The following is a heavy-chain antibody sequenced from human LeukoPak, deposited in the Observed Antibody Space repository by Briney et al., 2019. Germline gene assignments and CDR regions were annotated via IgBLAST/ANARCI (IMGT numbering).Heavy chain of an antibody. CDR3: AKDFVPRGGSYFPGFDY. CDR1: GFTFSSYE. V-gene: IGHV3-48*03. CDR2: ISSSGSTI. J-gene: IGHJ4*02. D-gene: IGHD1-26*01. Sequence: GGSLRLSCAASGFTFSSYEMNWVRQAPGKGLEWVSYISSSGSTIYYADSVKGRFTISRDNSKNTLYLQMNSLRTEDTAVYYCAKDFVPRGGSYFPGFDYWGQGTLVIVSS.